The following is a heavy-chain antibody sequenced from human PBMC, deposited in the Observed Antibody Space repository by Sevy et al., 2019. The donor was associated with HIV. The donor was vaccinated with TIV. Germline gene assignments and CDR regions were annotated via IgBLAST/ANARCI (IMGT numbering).Heavy chain of an antibody. D-gene: IGHD5-12*01. J-gene: IGHJ4*02. Sequence: GGSLRLSCAASGFSFSIYSMNWVRQAPGKGLEWLSYMSNTGATIHYPDSVKGRFTISRDNAKNSLYLQMNSLRAEDTAVYYCASQRGGYERLYYFDYWGQGTLVTVSS. V-gene: IGHV3-48*01. CDR3: ASQRGGYERLYYFDY. CDR2: MSNTGATI. CDR1: GFSFSIYS.